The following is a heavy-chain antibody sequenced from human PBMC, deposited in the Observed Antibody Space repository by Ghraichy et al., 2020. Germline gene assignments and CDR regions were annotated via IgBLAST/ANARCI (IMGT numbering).Heavy chain of an antibody. D-gene: IGHD3-22*01. J-gene: IGHJ4*02. CDR3: ARDPIGNYYDSSENDY. CDR1: GYTFTGYY. V-gene: IGHV1-2*06. Sequence: ASVKVSCKASGYTFTGYYMHWVRQAPGQGLEWMGRINPNSGGTNYAQKFQGRVTMTRDTSISTAYMELSRLRSDDTAVYYCARDPIGNYYDSSENDYWGQGTLVTVSS. CDR2: INPNSGGT.